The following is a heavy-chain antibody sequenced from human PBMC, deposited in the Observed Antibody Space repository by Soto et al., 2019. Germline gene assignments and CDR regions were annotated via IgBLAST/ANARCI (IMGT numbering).Heavy chain of an antibody. J-gene: IGHJ4*02. V-gene: IGHV4-59*01. Sequence: PSETLSLTCTVSGGSISSYYWIWIRQPPGKGLEWIGYIYYSGSTNYNPSLKSRVTISVDTSKNQFSLKLSSVTAADTAVYYCARSDGRYWGQGTLVTVPS. CDR3: ARSDGRY. CDR2: IYYSGST. CDR1: GGSISSYY.